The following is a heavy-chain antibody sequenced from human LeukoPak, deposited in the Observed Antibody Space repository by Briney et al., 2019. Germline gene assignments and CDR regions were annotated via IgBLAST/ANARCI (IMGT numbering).Heavy chain of an antibody. V-gene: IGHV3-7*01. J-gene: IGHJ6*03. CDR2: IKQDGSEK. Sequence: GGSLRLSCAASGFTFSSYWMSWVRQAPGKGLEWVANIKQDGSEKYYVDSVKGRFTISRDNAKNSLYLQMNSLRAEDTAVYYCARETITIFGVVVMDVWGKGTTVTVSS. CDR3: ARETITIFGVVVMDV. D-gene: IGHD3-3*01. CDR1: GFTFSSYW.